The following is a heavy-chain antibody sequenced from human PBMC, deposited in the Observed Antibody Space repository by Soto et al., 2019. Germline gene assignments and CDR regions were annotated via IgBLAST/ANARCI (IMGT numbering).Heavy chain of an antibody. CDR3: ARGQYYDFWSGDYYYYGMDV. D-gene: IGHD3-3*01. V-gene: IGHV1-8*01. Sequence: QVQLVQSGAEVKKPGASVKVSCKASGYTFTSYDINWVRQATGQGLEWMGWMNPNSGNTGYAQKFQGRVTMTRNTSISTAYMELSSRRSEDTAVYYCARGQYYDFWSGDYYYYGMDVWGQGTTVTVSS. J-gene: IGHJ6*02. CDR1: GYTFTSYD. CDR2: MNPNSGNT.